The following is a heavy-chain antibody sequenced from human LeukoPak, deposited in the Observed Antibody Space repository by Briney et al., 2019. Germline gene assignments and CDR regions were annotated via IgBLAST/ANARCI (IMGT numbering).Heavy chain of an antibody. CDR3: ARDLDNVWGSYRYKAGY. V-gene: IGHV1-69*01. D-gene: IGHD3-16*02. J-gene: IGHJ4*02. CDR1: GGAFSSYA. CDR2: IIPIFGTA. Sequence: GSSVKVSCKASGGAFSSYAISWVRQAPGQGLEWMGGIIPIFGTANYAQKFQGRVTITADESTSTAYMELSSPRSEDTAVYYCARDLDNVWGSYRYKAGYWGQGTLVTVSS.